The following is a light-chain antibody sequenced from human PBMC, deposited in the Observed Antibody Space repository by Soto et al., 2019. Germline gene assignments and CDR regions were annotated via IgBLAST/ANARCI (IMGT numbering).Light chain of an antibody. CDR1: SSNIGSNY. Sequence: QSVLTQPPSVSAAPGQKVTISCSGSSSNIGSNYVSWYQQLPGTAPKLLIYDNGKRPSGIPDRFSGSQSGTSATLGITGLQTGDEADYYCGTWDNSLPGEVFGGGTKLTVL. J-gene: IGLJ2*01. V-gene: IGLV1-51*01. CDR3: GTWDNSLPGEV. CDR2: DNG.